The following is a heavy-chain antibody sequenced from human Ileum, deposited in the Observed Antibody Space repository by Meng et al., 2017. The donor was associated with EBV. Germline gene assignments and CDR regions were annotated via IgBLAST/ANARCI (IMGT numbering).Heavy chain of an antibody. D-gene: IGHD1-26*01. CDR2: CSGGT. V-gene: IGHV4-30-4*01. Sequence: QVQLQASGPGLVKPSQTLRLTGAVSGVSISSGVYHWSWIRQPPGKGLEWIGCSGGTYYNPSLKSRLTISVDTSKNQFSLKLDSATAADTAVYYCAIYAVGGSGQGYWGQGTLVTVSS. J-gene: IGHJ4*02. CDR3: AIYAVGGSGQGY. CDR1: GVSISSGVYH.